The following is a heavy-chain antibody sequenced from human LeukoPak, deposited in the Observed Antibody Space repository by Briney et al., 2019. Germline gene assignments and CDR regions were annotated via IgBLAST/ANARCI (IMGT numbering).Heavy chain of an antibody. CDR3: PKDRPKYYDSSGHYYRRDGDY. CDR1: GFTFSSYA. CDR2: VSGSGGYT. Sequence: GGSLRLSCAASGFTFSSYAMSWVRQAPGKGLEWVSSVSGSGGYTYYAGSVKGRFTISRDNSKNTLYLQMNSLRAEDTAIYYCPKDRPKYYDSSGHYYRRDGDYWGQGTLVTVSS. J-gene: IGHJ4*02. D-gene: IGHD3-22*01. V-gene: IGHV3-23*01.